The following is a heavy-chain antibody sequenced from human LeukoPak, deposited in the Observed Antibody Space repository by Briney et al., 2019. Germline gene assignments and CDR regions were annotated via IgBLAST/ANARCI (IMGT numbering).Heavy chain of an antibody. CDR1: GFTFSSYS. CDR3: AVYSSGWYMIQH. V-gene: IGHV3-21*01. Sequence: GGSLRLSCAASGFTFSSYSMNWVRQPPGRGLEWVSSISSSSSYIYYADSVKGRFTISRDNAKNSLYLQMNSLRAEDTAVYYCAVYSSGWYMIQHWGQGTLVTVSS. CDR2: ISSSSSYI. D-gene: IGHD6-19*01. J-gene: IGHJ1*01.